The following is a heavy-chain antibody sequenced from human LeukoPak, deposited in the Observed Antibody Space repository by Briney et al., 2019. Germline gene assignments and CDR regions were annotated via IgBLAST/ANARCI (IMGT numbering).Heavy chain of an antibody. CDR2: ISGSGDST. J-gene: IGHJ4*02. D-gene: IGHD5-18*01. V-gene: IGHV3-23*01. Sequence: PGGSLRLSCAASGFTFSTYAMSWVRQAPGKGLEWVSAISGSGDSTYYAGSVKGRFTISRDNSKNTLYLQMNSLRAEDTAVYYCAKDRGYSYEQDFDYWGQGTLVTVSS. CDR3: AKDRGYSYEQDFDY. CDR1: GFTFSTYA.